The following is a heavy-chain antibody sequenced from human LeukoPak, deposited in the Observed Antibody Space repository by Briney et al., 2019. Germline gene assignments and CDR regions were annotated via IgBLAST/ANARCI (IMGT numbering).Heavy chain of an antibody. J-gene: IGHJ4*02. CDR2: INPNSGGT. Sequence: ASVKASCKASGYTFTGYYMHWVRQAPGQGLGWMGWINPNSGGTNYAQKFQGRVTMTRDTSISTAYMELSRLRSDDTAVYYCARDPYNWNYDLDYWGQGTLVTVSS. V-gene: IGHV1-2*02. D-gene: IGHD1-7*01. CDR1: GYTFTGYY. CDR3: ARDPYNWNYDLDY.